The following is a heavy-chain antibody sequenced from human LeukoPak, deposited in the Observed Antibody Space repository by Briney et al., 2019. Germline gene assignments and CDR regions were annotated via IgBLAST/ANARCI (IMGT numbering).Heavy chain of an antibody. Sequence: ASVTVSCKASGYTFTGYYMHWVRQAPGQGLEWMGWINPNSGGTNYAQKFQGRVTMTRDTSISTAYMELSRLRSDDTAVYYCARDQEDTAMVTSDYWGQGTLVTVSS. CDR1: GYTFTGYY. CDR2: INPNSGGT. J-gene: IGHJ4*02. CDR3: ARDQEDTAMVTSDY. V-gene: IGHV1-2*02. D-gene: IGHD5-18*01.